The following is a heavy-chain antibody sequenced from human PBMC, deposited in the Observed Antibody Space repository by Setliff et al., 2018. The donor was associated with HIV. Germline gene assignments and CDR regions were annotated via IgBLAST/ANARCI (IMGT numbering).Heavy chain of an antibody. CDR2: ILYGGTT. V-gene: IGHV4-39*01. CDR1: GGSVDSRDYY. J-gene: IGHJ3*02. Sequence: PSETLSLTCAVSGGSVDSRDYYWGWTRQPPGKGLEWIGNILYGGTTYYTPSLKSRVSISVDTSRNQFSLRLNSVTAADTAVYYCARPTTGLGGGAAFDIWGQGTMVTVSS. D-gene: IGHD2-8*01. CDR3: ARPTTGLGGGAAFDI.